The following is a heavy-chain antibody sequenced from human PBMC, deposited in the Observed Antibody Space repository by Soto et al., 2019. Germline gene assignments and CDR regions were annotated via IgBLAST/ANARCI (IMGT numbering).Heavy chain of an antibody. CDR3: ATDSTGYDSDACEV. Sequence: QLQESGPGLVKPSETLSLTCTVSGAAMSSYYWSWLRQSPGKGLEWIGYIYNSGTTDYNPSLKSRVTIEVERSKFQFSLTLTSLTATDTAVYDCATDSTGYDSDACEVGGQGARVIVPS. V-gene: IGHV4-59*03. CDR1: GAAMSSYY. CDR2: IYNSGTT. D-gene: IGHD3-22*01. J-gene: IGHJ3*01.